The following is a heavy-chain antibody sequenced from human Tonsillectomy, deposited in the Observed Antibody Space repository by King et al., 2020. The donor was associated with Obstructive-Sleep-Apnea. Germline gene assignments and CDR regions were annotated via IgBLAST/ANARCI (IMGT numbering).Heavy chain of an antibody. D-gene: IGHD3-22*01. J-gene: IGHJ4*02. Sequence: VQLVESGGGFVQPGGSLRLSGAASEFTFTDYAMSWVRQAPGKGLECVSTISASGGGTYYADSVKGRFTISRDNSKNTLFLQMNNLRADDTAVYYCAKDDEPYYYDSSAWPARGQGTLVTVSS. CDR3: AKDDEPYYYDSSAWPA. V-gene: IGHV3-23*04. CDR1: EFTFTDYA. CDR2: ISASGGGT.